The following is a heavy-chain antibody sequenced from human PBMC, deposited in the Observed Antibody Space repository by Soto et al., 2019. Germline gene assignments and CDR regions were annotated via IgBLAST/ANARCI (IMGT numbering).Heavy chain of an antibody. J-gene: IGHJ4*02. CDR1: GGSISSSKW. Sequence: QVQLQESGPGLVKPSGTLCLTCAVSGGSISSSKWWNWVRQAPGKGLEWIGEIHHSGSTNYNPSLKSRVSISVDTSNNQFSLELTSLTAADTAVYYCARTSYTGGLYYFDYWGQGTLVTVSS. D-gene: IGHD1-26*01. V-gene: IGHV4-4*02. CDR2: IHHSGST. CDR3: ARTSYTGGLYYFDY.